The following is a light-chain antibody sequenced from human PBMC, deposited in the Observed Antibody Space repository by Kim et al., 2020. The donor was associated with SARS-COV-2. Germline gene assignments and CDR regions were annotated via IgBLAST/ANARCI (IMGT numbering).Light chain of an antibody. CDR2: SNN. J-gene: IGLJ2*01. Sequence: VLTQPPSASGTPGQGVTISCSGSSSNIGSNTVNWYQQLPGTAPKLLIYSNNQRPSGVPDRFSGSKSGTSASLAISGLQSEDEADYYCAAWDDSLNGVVFGGGTQLTVL. V-gene: IGLV1-44*01. CDR1: SSNIGSNT. CDR3: AAWDDSLNGVV.